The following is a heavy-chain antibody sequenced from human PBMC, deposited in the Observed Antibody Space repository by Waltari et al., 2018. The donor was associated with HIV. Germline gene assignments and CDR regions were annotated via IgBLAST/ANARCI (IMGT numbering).Heavy chain of an antibody. CDR1: GGSISSGSYY. Sequence: QVQLQESGPGLVKPSQTLSLTCTVPGGSISSGSYYWSWIRQPAGKGLEWIGRIYTSGSTNYNPSLKSRVTISVDTSKNQFSLKLSSVTAADTAVYYCAREYGWWDYWGQGTLVTVSS. J-gene: IGHJ4*02. CDR3: AREYGWWDY. D-gene: IGHD2-15*01. CDR2: IYTSGST. V-gene: IGHV4-61*02.